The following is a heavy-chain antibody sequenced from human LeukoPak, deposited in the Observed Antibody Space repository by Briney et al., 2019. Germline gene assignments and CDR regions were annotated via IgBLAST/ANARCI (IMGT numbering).Heavy chain of an antibody. V-gene: IGHV1-18*01. D-gene: IGHD3-22*01. J-gene: IGHJ5*02. CDR3: AREGDYDSSGYYSPWFDP. CDR1: GYTFTSYG. Sequence: GASVKVSCKASGYTFTSYGISWVRQAPGQGLEWMGWISAYNGNTNYAQKLQGRVTMTTDTSTSTAYMELRSLRSDDTAVYYCAREGDYDSSGYYSPWFDPWGQGTLVTVSS. CDR2: ISAYNGNT.